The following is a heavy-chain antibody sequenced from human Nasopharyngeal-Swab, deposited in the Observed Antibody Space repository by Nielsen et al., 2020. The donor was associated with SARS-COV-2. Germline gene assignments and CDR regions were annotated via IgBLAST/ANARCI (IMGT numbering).Heavy chain of an antibody. CDR3: AKTMGARKGVTNWFDP. CDR1: GFTSSSYA. J-gene: IGHJ5*02. D-gene: IGHD1-26*01. V-gene: IGHV3-23*01. Sequence: GGSLRLSCAASGFTSSSYAMSWVRQAPGKGLEWVSAISGSGGSTYYADSVKGRFTISRDNSKNTLYLQMNSLRAEDTAVYYCAKTMGARKGVTNWFDPWGQGTLVTVSS. CDR2: ISGSGGST.